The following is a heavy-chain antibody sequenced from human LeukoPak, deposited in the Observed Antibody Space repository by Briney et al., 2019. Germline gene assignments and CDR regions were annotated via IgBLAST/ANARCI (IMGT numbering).Heavy chain of an antibody. D-gene: IGHD2-15*01. J-gene: IGHJ6*03. V-gene: IGHV1-46*01. CDR3: ARGVYCSGGSCYPSTYYYYYYMDV. CDR2: INASGGST. CDR1: GYTFTSYY. Sequence: ASVKVSCKASGYTFTSYYMHWVRQAPGQRLEWMGIINASGGSTSYAQKLQGRVTMTTDTSTSTADMELRSLRSDDTAVYYCARGVYCSGGSCYPSTYYYYYYMDVWGKGTTVTISS.